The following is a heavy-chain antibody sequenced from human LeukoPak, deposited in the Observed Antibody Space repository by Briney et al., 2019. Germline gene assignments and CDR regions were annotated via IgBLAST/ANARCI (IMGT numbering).Heavy chain of an antibody. D-gene: IGHD6-19*01. CDR1: GGSISGWY. CDR2: IYGSGYT. J-gene: IGHJ4*02. CDR3: ARETSLAGFASGLGFNY. V-gene: IGHV4-59*01. Sequence: SQTLSLTCTVSGGSISGWYWSWIRQPPGKGLEWIGYIYGSGYTNYNPSLKSRVTMSIDTSKNHFSLKLTSVTAADTATYYCARETSLAGFASGLGFNYWGQGILVTVSS.